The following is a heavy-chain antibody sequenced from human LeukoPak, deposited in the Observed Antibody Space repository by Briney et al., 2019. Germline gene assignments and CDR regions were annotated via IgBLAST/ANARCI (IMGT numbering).Heavy chain of an antibody. Sequence: SETLSLTCTVSGYSITSGYYWAWIRQSSEKGLEWIGTIYHSGSTYNNPSLKSRVTISVDTSENRFSLSLTSATATGTAVYYCARVLRGAFDSWGQGTLVIVSS. CDR2: IYHSGST. D-gene: IGHD3-10*01. CDR3: ARVLRGAFDS. J-gene: IGHJ4*02. CDR1: GYSITSGYY. V-gene: IGHV4-38-2*02.